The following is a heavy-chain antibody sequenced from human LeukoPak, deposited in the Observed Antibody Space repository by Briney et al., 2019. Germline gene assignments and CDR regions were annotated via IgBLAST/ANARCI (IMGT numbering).Heavy chain of an antibody. Sequence: GGSLRLSCAASGFTLTSLAMHWVRQAPGKGLEWVSSSGTRSGTKYYADSVRGRFTISRDSAKNSVSLQINSLRAEDTAVYYCARFVLGAPYYYYGMDVWGQGTTVTVSS. CDR1: GFTLTSLA. V-gene: IGHV3-21*04. CDR3: ARFVLGAPYYYYGMDV. J-gene: IGHJ6*02. D-gene: IGHD1-26*01. CDR2: SGTRSGTK.